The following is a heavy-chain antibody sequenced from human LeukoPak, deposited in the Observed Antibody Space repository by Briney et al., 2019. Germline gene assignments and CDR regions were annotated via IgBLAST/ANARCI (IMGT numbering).Heavy chain of an antibody. Sequence: QTLSLTCAISGDSVSSNSAAWNWIRQSPSRGLEWLGRTYYRSKWYNDYAVSVKSRITINPDTSKNQFSLQLNSVTPEDTAVYYCAESGGYCTNGVCSNWFDPWGQGTLVTVPS. V-gene: IGHV6-1*01. J-gene: IGHJ5*02. CDR2: TYYRSKWYN. D-gene: IGHD2-8*01. CDR1: GDSVSSNSAA. CDR3: AESGGYCTNGVCSNWFDP.